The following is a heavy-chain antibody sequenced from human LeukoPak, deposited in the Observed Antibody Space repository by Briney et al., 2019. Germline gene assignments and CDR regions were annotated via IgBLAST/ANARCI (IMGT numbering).Heavy chain of an antibody. CDR2: IYYSGST. CDR1: GGSISSGDYY. D-gene: IGHD4-17*01. Sequence: SETLSLTCTVSGGSISSGDYYWSWLRQPPGTGLEWIGYIYYSGSTYYNPSLKSRVTISVDTSKNQFSLKLSSVTAADTAVYYCASYGDCQDAFDIWGQGTMVTVSS. V-gene: IGHV4-30-4*01. CDR3: ASYGDCQDAFDI. J-gene: IGHJ3*02.